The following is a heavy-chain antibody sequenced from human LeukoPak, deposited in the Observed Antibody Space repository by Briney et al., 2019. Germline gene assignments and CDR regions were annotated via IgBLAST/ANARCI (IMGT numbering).Heavy chain of an antibody. CDR2: IYNTGSA. CDR3: ASTHCASPSCYSYYYSGLDV. D-gene: IGHD2-2*01. Sequence: SQTLSLTCAVSGGSISSGTHYWNWIRQHPGQGLEWIGHIYNTGSAYYNPSLMSRVSISIDTSENQFSLKLSSVTAADTVVYYCASTHCASPSCYSYYYSGLDVWGQGTTVIVSS. CDR1: GGSISSGTHY. V-gene: IGHV4-31*11. J-gene: IGHJ6*02.